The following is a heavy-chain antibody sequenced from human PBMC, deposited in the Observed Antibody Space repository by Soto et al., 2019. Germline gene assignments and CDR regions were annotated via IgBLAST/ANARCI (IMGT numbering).Heavy chain of an antibody. CDR2: IYPGDSDT. CDR3: ARLASTRYYYMDV. CDR1: GYSFTSYW. V-gene: IGHV5-51*07. D-gene: IGHD2-15*01. J-gene: IGHJ6*03. Sequence: RESLKISCKGSGYSFTSYWIGWVHQMPGKGLEWMGIIYPGDSDTRYSPSFQGQVTISADKSISTAYLQWSSLKASDTAMYYCARLASTRYYYMDVWGKGTTVTVSS.